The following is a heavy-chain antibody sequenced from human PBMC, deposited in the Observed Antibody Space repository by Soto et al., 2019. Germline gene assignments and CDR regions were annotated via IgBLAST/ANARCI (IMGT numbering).Heavy chain of an antibody. CDR1: GGSFSGFY. Sequence: SETLSLTCAVYGGSFSGFYWSWIRQPPGKGLEWIGEINLSGSTNHNPSLKSRVSMSVDTSKKQFSLKLTSVTAADTAVYHCARASDYYDSSGYYVFDYWGQGTLVTVSS. J-gene: IGHJ4*02. CDR2: INLSGST. V-gene: IGHV4-34*01. D-gene: IGHD3-22*01. CDR3: ARASDYYDSSGYYVFDY.